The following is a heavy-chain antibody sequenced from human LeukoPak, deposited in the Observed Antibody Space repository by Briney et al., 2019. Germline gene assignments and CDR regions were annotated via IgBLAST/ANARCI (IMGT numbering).Heavy chain of an antibody. CDR2: MYQSGNT. V-gene: IGHV4-4*02. Sequence: SGTLSLTCAVSGGSINSTNWWSWVRQPPGKGLEWIGEMYQSGNTRYNPSLKSRVTISADKSKNQFSLKVSFVTAADTAVYYCASGDTNNWYAVFDYWGQGTLVTVSS. J-gene: IGHJ4*02. D-gene: IGHD6-13*01. CDR1: GGSINSTNW. CDR3: ASGDTNNWYAVFDY.